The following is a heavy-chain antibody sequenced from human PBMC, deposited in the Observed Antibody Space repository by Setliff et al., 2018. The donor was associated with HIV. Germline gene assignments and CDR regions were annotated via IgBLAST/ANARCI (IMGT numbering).Heavy chain of an antibody. CDR3: ARWGSGSYERVFDY. CDR2: VKQDGTET. J-gene: IGHJ4*02. Sequence: GESLKISCAASGFRFRSYWMSWVRQAPGKGLESVANVKQDGTETLYVDSVKGRFTISRGNANNLVYLQMNSLRVEDTAVYFCARWGSGSYERVFDYWGQGMLVTVSS. D-gene: IGHD1-26*01. CDR1: GFRFRSYW. V-gene: IGHV3-7*01.